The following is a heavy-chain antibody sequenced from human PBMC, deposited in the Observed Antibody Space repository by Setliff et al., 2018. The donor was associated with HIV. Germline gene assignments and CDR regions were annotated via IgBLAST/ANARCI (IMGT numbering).Heavy chain of an antibody. CDR3: AKLVVGFSGSSAYMDV. CDR1: GFIFNDYT. Sequence: GGSLRLSCAASGFIFNDYTMSWVRQAPGKGLEWVSGINWNGGSTGYADFVKGRFTMSRDNAKNSLYLQMNSLRAEDTALYYCAKLVVGFSGSSAYMDVWGKGTTVTVSS. V-gene: IGHV3-20*04. CDR2: INWNGGST. D-gene: IGHD1-26*01. J-gene: IGHJ6*03.